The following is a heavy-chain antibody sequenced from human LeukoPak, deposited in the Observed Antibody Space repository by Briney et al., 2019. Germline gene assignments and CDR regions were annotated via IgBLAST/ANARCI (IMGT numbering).Heavy chain of an antibody. Sequence: GGSLRPSCGASGFIFSSYWMHWVRQAPGKGLVWVSRINSDGTTTNYADSVKGRFTISRDNAKNTLYLQMNSLRAEDTAVYYCVRVRDGYNSFFEYWGQGTLVTVSS. J-gene: IGHJ4*02. CDR3: VRVRDGYNSFFEY. CDR1: GFIFSSYW. V-gene: IGHV3-74*01. D-gene: IGHD5-24*01. CDR2: INSDGTTT.